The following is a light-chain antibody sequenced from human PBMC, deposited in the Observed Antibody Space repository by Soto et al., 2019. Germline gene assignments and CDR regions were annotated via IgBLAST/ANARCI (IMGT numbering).Light chain of an antibody. CDR2: DDS. J-gene: IGLJ2*01. CDR3: QVWDSSSDPHVV. CDR1: NIGSKS. V-gene: IGLV3-21*02. Sequence: SYELTQPPSVSVAPGQPARITCGGTNIGSKSVHWYQQKPGQAPVLVVYDDSDRPSGIPERFSGSNSGNTATLTISRVEAVDEAEYYCQVWDSSSDPHVVFGGGTKLTVL.